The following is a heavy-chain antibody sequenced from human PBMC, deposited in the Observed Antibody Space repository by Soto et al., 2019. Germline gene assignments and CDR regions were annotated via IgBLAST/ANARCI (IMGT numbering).Heavy chain of an antibody. J-gene: IGHJ5*02. CDR2: ISGSGFKK. V-gene: IGHV3-23*01. CDR3: AKNQGVELVPLATVDWFDP. Sequence: GGSLRLSCSASGFIFENFGMSWVRQAPGKGLEWISSISGSGFKKYYADSVKGRFTISRDNSKSTVYLELNNLSAEDTAVYHCAKNQGVELVPLATVDWFDPWGQGSVVTVSS. D-gene: IGHD1-26*01. CDR1: GFIFENFG.